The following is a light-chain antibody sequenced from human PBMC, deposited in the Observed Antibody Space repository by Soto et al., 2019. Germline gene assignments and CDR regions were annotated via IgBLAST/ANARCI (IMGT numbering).Light chain of an antibody. CDR3: LQNYNYPFT. CDR1: QGIRND. J-gene: IGKJ3*01. CDR2: AAS. V-gene: IGKV1-6*01. Sequence: AIPMTQSPSSLSASVGDRVTITCRSSQGIRNDLGWYQQKPGKAPKVLIYAASSLQSGVPSRFSGSGSGTDFTLIISSLQPEDFATYYCLQNYNYPFTFGPGTKVDIK.